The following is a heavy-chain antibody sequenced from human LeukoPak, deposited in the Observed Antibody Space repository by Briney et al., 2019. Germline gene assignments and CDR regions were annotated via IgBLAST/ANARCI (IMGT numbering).Heavy chain of an antibody. D-gene: IGHD5-18*01. Sequence: SETLSLTCTVSGGSISSGGYYWSWIRQHPGKGLEWIGYIYYSGSTYYNPSLKSRVTISVDTSKNQFSLKLSSVTAADTAVYYCARVDTATVTFDYWGQGTLVTVSS. CDR3: ARVDTATVTFDY. CDR1: GGSISSGGYY. V-gene: IGHV4-31*03. J-gene: IGHJ4*02. CDR2: IYYSGST.